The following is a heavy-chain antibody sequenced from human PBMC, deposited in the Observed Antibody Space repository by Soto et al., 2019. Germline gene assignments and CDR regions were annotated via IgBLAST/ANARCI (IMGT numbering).Heavy chain of an antibody. D-gene: IGHD3-10*01. CDR2: IRSQKDGGAT. CDR1: GFTVKDAW. V-gene: IGHV3-15*01. Sequence: EIQLVESGGGVVKPGESLTLSCAASGFTVKDAWMHWVRQAPGKGLEWLGLIRSQKDGGATHYAAPVRDRFTISRDDSRNTLYLRMNSLKIEDTPVYYCTQLYRDDPWGQGTLVTVSS. J-gene: IGHJ5*02. CDR3: TQLYRDDP.